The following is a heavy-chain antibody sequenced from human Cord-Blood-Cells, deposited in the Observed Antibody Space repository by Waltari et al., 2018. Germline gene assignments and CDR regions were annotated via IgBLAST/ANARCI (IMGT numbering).Heavy chain of an antibody. J-gene: IGHJ3*02. D-gene: IGHD3-10*01. CDR3: ARNPLSGAFDI. CDR2: IDWDDDK. Sequence: QVTLKESGPALVKPTQTLTLTCTFSGFSLSTSGMRVSWIRQPPGKALEWLARIDWDDDKFYSTSLKTRLTISKDTSKNQVVLTMTNMDPVDTATYYCARNPLSGAFDIWGQGTMVTVSS. CDR1: GFSLSTSGMR. V-gene: IGHV2-70*04.